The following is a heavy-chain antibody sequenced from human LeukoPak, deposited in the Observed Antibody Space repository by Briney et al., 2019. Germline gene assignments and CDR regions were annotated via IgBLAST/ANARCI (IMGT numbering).Heavy chain of an antibody. J-gene: IGHJ4*02. V-gene: IGHV3-9*01. D-gene: IGHD6-6*01. CDR3: AKDMTVWVAARPGDVGFDY. Sequence: GGSLRLSCAASGFAFDDYAMHWVRQAPGKGLEWVSGISWNSGSIGYADSVKGRFTISRDNAKNSLYLQMNSLRAEDTALYYCAKDMTVWVAARPGDVGFDYWGQGTLVTVSS. CDR2: ISWNSGSI. CDR1: GFAFDDYA.